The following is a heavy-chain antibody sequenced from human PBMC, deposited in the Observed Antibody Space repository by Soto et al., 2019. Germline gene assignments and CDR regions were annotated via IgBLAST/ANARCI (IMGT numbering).Heavy chain of an antibody. V-gene: IGHV3-30-3*01. CDR3: ARVGGRSSSWHGGGYFDY. Sequence: QVQLVESGGGVVQPGRSLRLSCAASGFTFSSYAMHWVRQAPGKGLEWVAVISYDGSNKYYADSVKGRFTISRDNSKNAPYLQMNCLGAEDTAVYYCARVGGRSSSWHGGGYFDYWGQGTLVTVSS. CDR2: ISYDGSNK. J-gene: IGHJ4*02. D-gene: IGHD6-13*01. CDR1: GFTFSSYA.